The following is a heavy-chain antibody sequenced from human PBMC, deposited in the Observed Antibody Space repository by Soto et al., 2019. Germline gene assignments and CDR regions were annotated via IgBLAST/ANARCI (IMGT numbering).Heavy chain of an antibody. Sequence: GGSLRLSCAASGFTFSYYYMSWIRQAPGKGLEWVSYISSSGSTIYYADSVKGRFTISRDNAKNSLYLQMNSLRAEDTAVYYCARAAPWSLRFDPWGQGTLVTVSS. CDR2: ISSSGSTI. J-gene: IGHJ5*02. CDR3: ARAAPWSLRFDP. V-gene: IGHV3-11*01. CDR1: GFTFSYYY. D-gene: IGHD1-26*01.